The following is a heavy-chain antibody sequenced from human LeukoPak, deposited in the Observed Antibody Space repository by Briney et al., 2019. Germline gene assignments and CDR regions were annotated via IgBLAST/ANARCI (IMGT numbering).Heavy chain of an antibody. D-gene: IGHD2-2*01. CDR2: ISSSNSYI. Sequence: PGGSLRLSCAASGFTFSSYSMNWVRQAPGKGLEWVSSISSSNSYIYYADSVKGRFTISRDNAKNSLYLQMNSLRAEDTAVYYCARVHYSWYQLLFAGWFDPWGQGTLVTVSS. J-gene: IGHJ5*02. CDR1: GFTFSSYS. CDR3: ARVHYSWYQLLFAGWFDP. V-gene: IGHV3-21*01.